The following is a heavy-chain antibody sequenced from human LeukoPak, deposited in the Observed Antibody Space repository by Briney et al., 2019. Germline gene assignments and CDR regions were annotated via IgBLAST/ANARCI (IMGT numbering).Heavy chain of an antibody. CDR2: IYHSGST. D-gene: IGHD3-22*01. CDR3: ARVPDYYDSSGYSKGPIY. J-gene: IGHJ4*02. V-gene: IGHV4-4*02. CDR1: GGSISSSNW. Sequence: SETLSLTCAVSGGSISSSNWWSWVRQPPGKGLEWIGEIYHSGSTNYNPSLKSRVTLSVDKSKNQFSLKLSSVTAADTAVYYCARVPDYYDSSGYSKGPIYWGQGTLVTVSS.